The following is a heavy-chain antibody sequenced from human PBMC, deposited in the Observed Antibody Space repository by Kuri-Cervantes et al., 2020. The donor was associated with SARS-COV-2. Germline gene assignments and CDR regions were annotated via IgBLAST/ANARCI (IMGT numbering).Heavy chain of an antibody. CDR3: AREFWGPGYYYMDA. CDR2: IYYTETT. Sequence: SCTVSGGSISSGDYYWSWIRQPPGKGLGWIGFIYYTETTSYTPSLKGRVTISFDTSKNQFSLRLTSVTVADTAVYYCAREFWGPGYYYMDAWGKGTAVTVSS. V-gene: IGHV4-30-4*08. CDR1: GGSISSGDYY. J-gene: IGHJ6*03. D-gene: IGHD7-27*01.